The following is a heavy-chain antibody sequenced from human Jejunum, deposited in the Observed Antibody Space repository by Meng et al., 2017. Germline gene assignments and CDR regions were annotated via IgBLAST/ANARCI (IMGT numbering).Heavy chain of an antibody. D-gene: IGHD5-18*01. V-gene: IGHV4-39*01. CDR1: GGSISSRSYY. CDR3: ARASYSYDSWFDP. CDR2: IYYNGKS. Sequence: QLQLQEAGPGLVKPSETLSLSCPVSGGSISSRSYYWVWIRQSPGKGLEWIGQIYYNGKSYYNPSLKSRVTMSVDTSRSQFPLNLNTVTAADTAVYYCARASYSYDSWFDPWGQGTLVTVSS. J-gene: IGHJ5*02.